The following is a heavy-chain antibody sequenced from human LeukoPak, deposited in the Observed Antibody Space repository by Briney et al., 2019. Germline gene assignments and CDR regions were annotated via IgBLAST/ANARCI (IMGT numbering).Heavy chain of an antibody. CDR1: GFTFSNYV. CDR3: AKPRTTAGTLDYFDY. J-gene: IGHJ4*02. D-gene: IGHD6-19*01. CDR2: TLSDGSNK. Sequence: GGFLRLSCAAAGFTFSNYVMHWVRQAPGKGLEWVAFTLSDGSNKYYADSVKGRFTISRDNSKNTLYLQMNSLRPEDTAVYYCAKPRTTAGTLDYFDYWGQGTLVTVSS. V-gene: IGHV3-30*02.